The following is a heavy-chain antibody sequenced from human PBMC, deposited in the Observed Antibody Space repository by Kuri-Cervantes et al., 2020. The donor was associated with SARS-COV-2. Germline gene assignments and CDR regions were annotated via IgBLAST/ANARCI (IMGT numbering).Heavy chain of an antibody. CDR1: GGSASSGSYY. CDR2: IYYSGST. D-gene: IGHD5-18*01. CDR3: ARDQNLRDTAMFHDAFDI. Sequence: GSLRLTCTVSGGSASSGSYYWSWIRQPPGKGLEWIGYIYYSGSTNYDPSLKSRVTISVDTSKNQFSLKLSSVTAADTAVYYCARDQNLRDTAMFHDAFDIWGQGTMVTVSS. J-gene: IGHJ3*02. V-gene: IGHV4-61*01.